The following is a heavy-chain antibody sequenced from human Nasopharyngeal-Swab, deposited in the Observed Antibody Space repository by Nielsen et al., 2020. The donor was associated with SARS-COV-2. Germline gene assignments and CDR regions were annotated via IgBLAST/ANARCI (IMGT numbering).Heavy chain of an antibody. V-gene: IGHV1-69*13. CDR2: IIPIFGTA. J-gene: IGHJ6*02. CDR3: AREGRGYYYYGMDV. CDR1: GGTFSSYA. Sequence: SVKVSCKASGGTFSSYAISWVRQAPGQGLEWMGGIIPIFGTANYAQKFQGRVTITADASTSTAYMELSSLRSEDTAVYYCAREGRGYYYYGMDVWGQGTTVTVSS.